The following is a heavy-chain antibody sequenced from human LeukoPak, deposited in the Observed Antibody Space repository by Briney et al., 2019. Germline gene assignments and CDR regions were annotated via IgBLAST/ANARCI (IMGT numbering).Heavy chain of an antibody. CDR1: GHTLKDLS. CDR2: FDPEDDER. CDR3: STETAGNY. J-gene: IGHJ4*02. V-gene: IGHV1-24*01. Sequence: ASVKVSCKAFGHTLKDLSIHWVRQAPGKGLEWLGGFDPEDDERMYAPKFQGRVTVTEDNSIDTAYMELTSLSYDDTGVYYCSTETAGNYWGQGTLVTVSS.